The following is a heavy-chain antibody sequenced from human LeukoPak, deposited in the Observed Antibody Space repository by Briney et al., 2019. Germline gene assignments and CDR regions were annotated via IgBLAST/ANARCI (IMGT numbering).Heavy chain of an antibody. CDR3: AGGPMVRGVMRTYFDY. Sequence: PGGALRLSCAASGFTFSSYAMSWVRQAAGKGLEWVSAISGSGGSTYYADSVKGRFTISRDNSKNTLYLQMNSLRAEDTAVYYCAGGPMVRGVMRTYFDYWGQGTLVTVSS. J-gene: IGHJ4*02. D-gene: IGHD3-10*01. CDR1: GFTFSSYA. V-gene: IGHV3-23*01. CDR2: ISGSGGST.